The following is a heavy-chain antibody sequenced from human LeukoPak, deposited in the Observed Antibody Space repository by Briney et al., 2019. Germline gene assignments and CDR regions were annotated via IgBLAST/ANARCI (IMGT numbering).Heavy chain of an antibody. J-gene: IGHJ5*02. CDR3: AFGDYESNWFDP. V-gene: IGHV3-72*01. CDR1: GFTFSDHY. Sequence: QPGGSLRLSCAASGFTFSDHYMDWVRQAPGKGLEWVGRTRNKANSYTTEYAASVKGRFTISRDDSKNSLYLQMNSLKTEDTAVYYCAFGDYESNWFDPRGQGTLVTVSS. CDR2: TRNKANSYTT. D-gene: IGHD4-17*01.